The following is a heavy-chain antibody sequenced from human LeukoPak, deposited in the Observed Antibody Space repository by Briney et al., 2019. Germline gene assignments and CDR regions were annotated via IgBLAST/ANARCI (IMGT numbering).Heavy chain of an antibody. D-gene: IGHD6-13*01. CDR1: GFTFSSYA. Sequence: GGSLRLSCAASGFTFSSYAMNWVRQAPGKGLEWVSTISGSGGSTHYADSVKGRFTISRDNSKNTLYLQMNSLRAEDTAVYYCARVAEAAAFDSWGQGTLVTVSS. CDR3: ARVAEAAAFDS. V-gene: IGHV3-23*01. CDR2: ISGSGGST. J-gene: IGHJ4*02.